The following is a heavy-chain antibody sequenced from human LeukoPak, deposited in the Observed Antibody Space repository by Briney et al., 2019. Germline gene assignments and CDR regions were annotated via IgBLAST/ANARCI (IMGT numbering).Heavy chain of an antibody. CDR2: IDTAGDT. J-gene: IGHJ5*02. Sequence: GGSLRLSCAASGFTFTSYDMHWVRQATGKGLEWVSAIDTAGDTYYPGSAKGRFTISRDNTKNSLYVQMNSLKAGDTVVYYCAKDRGGSFDRWGQGTLVTVYS. D-gene: IGHD3-10*01. V-gene: IGHV3-13*04. CDR3: AKDRGGSFDR. CDR1: GFTFTSYD.